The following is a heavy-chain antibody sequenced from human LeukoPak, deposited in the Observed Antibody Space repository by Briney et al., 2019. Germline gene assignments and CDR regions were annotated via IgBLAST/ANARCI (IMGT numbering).Heavy chain of an antibody. D-gene: IGHD1-1*01. V-gene: IGHV4-61*01. J-gene: IGHJ4*02. Sequence: SETLSLTCTVSGGSVSSGRYYWSWIGQPPGKGLEWVGYFYYSGSTNYNPSLKTRVTISVDTSKNQFSLKVSSVTAADTAVYYCARKRTGDQGYYFDYWGQGTLVTVSS. CDR2: FYYSGST. CDR3: ARKRTGDQGYYFDY. CDR1: GGSVSSGRYY.